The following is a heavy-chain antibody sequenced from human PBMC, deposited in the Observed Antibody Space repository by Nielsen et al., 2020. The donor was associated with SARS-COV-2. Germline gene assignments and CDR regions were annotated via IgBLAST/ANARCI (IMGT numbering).Heavy chain of an antibody. D-gene: IGHD1-1*01. J-gene: IGHJ2*01. V-gene: IGHV3-30*03. Sequence: GESLKISCAASGFSFNNYGMHWVRQAPGKGLEWVAYISYEGSKQYYADSVKGRFTISRDNSKNTLYLQMNSLRAEDTAVYYCASGTEWSFDLWGRGTLVTVSS. CDR1: GFSFNNYG. CDR3: ASGTEWSFDL. CDR2: ISYEGSKQ.